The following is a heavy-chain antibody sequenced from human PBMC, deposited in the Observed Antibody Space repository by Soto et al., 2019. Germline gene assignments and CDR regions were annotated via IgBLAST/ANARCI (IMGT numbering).Heavy chain of an antibody. Sequence: EVQLVESGGGLVQPGGSLRLSCAASGFTFSSYSMNWVRQAPGKGLEWVSYISSSSTIYYADSVKGRFTISRDNAKNSLYLQMNSLRAEDTAVYYCARGGYYDILTGYYYWGQGTLVTVSS. CDR3: ARGGYYDILTGYYY. CDR2: ISSSSTI. J-gene: IGHJ4*02. V-gene: IGHV3-48*01. D-gene: IGHD3-9*01. CDR1: GFTFSSYS.